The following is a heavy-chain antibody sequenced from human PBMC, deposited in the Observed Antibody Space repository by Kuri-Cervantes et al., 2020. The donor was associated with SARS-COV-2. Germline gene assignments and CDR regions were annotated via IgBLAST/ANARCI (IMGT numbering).Heavy chain of an antibody. Sequence: ASVKVSCKASGYTFTSYYMHWVRQAPGQGLEWMGIINPSGGSTSYAQKFQGRVTMTRDTSTSTVYMELSSLRSEDTAVYYCAREDIVVVPAYYDEAFDIWGQGTMVTVSS. CDR3: AREDIVVVPAYYDEAFDI. V-gene: IGHV1-46*01. CDR2: INPSGGST. CDR1: GYTFTSYY. D-gene: IGHD2-2*01. J-gene: IGHJ3*02.